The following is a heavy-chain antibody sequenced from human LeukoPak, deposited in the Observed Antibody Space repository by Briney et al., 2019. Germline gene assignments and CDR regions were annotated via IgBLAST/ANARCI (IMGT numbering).Heavy chain of an antibody. D-gene: IGHD1-7*01. J-gene: IGHJ4*02. Sequence: SETLSLTCTVSGGSISSYYWSWICQPPGKGLEWIGNIYYSGSTYYNPSLKSRVTISVDTSKNQFSLKLSSVTAADTAVYYCARGAFVVTGTRGLVDYWGQGTLVTVSS. CDR1: GGSISSYY. V-gene: IGHV4-59*12. CDR3: ARGAFVVTGTRGLVDY. CDR2: IYYSGST.